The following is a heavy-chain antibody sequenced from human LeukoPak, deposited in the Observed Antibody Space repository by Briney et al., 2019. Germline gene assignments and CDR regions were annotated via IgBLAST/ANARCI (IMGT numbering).Heavy chain of an antibody. CDR2: INPSGGST. Sequence: ASVKVSCKASGCTFTSYYMHWVRQAPGQGLEWMGIINPSGGSTSYAQKFQGRVTMTRDMSTSTVYMELSSLRSEDTAVYYCARVGTTVVNGLFAFDIWGQGTLVTVSS. D-gene: IGHD4-23*01. CDR1: GCTFTSYY. CDR3: ARVGTTVVNGLFAFDI. J-gene: IGHJ3*02. V-gene: IGHV1-46*01.